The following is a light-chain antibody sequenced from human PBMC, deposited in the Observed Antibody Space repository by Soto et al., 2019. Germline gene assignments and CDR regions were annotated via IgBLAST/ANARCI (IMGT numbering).Light chain of an antibody. CDR3: QQYNSYPRT. Sequence: DIQMTQSPSTLSASVGDRVTITCRASQSISIWLDWYQQKPGKAPKLLIYDASSLESGVPSRFSDSGFGTEFTLTISSLQPDDFATYSCQQYNSYPRTFGKGTNVEMK. J-gene: IGKJ1*01. V-gene: IGKV1-5*01. CDR1: QSISIW. CDR2: DAS.